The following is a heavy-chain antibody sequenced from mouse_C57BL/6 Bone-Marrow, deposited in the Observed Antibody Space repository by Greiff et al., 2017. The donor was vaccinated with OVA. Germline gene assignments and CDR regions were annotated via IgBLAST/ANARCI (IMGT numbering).Heavy chain of an antibody. V-gene: IGHV5-6*01. J-gene: IGHJ2*01. D-gene: IGHD1-1*01. CDR2: ISSGGSYT. Sequence: EVKLVESGGDLVKPGGSLKLSCAASGFTFSSYGMSWVRQTPDKRLEWVATISSGGSYTYYPDSVKGRFTISRDNAKNTLYLQMSSLKSEDTAMYYCARHHHYYGSSYFDYWGQGTTLTVSS. CDR3: ARHHHYYGSSYFDY. CDR1: GFTFSSYG.